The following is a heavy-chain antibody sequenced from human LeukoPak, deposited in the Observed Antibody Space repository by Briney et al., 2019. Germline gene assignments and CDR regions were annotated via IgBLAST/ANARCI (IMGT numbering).Heavy chain of an antibody. J-gene: IGHJ4*02. CDR1: GGSISSGSYY. V-gene: IGHV4-61*01. CDR3: AGGDITMIEGY. D-gene: IGHD3-22*01. Sequence: PSETLSLTCTVSGGSISSGSYYWSWIRQPPGKGLEWIGYIYYSGSTNYNPSLKSRVTISVDTSKNQFSLKLSSVTAADTAVYYCAGGDITMIEGYWGQGTLVTVSS. CDR2: IYYSGST.